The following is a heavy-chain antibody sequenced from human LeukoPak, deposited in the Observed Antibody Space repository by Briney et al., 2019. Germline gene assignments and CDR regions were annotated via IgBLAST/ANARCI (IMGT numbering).Heavy chain of an antibody. CDR1: GFTFSSYA. Sequence: GSLRLSCSASGFTFSSYAMHWVRQAPGKGLEYVSAISSNGGSTYYADSVKGRFTISRDNSKNTLYLQMSSLRAEDTAVYYCVKRLRGYSGYDSTYFDYWGQGTLVTVSS. D-gene: IGHD5-12*01. J-gene: IGHJ4*02. CDR3: VKRLRGYSGYDSTYFDY. V-gene: IGHV3-64D*06. CDR2: ISSNGGST.